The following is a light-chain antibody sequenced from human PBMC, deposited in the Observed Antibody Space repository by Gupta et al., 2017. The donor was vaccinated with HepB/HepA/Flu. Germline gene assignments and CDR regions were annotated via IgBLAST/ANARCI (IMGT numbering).Light chain of an antibody. V-gene: IGKV1-33*01. CDR3: QQYDNFPLT. Sequence: DIQMTQSPSSLSASVGDRVTITCQASQDIRKYVNWYQQKPGKAPKLLIYHASDLETGVPSRFRGSGSGTAFTLTISSLQPADIATYYCQQYDNFPLTFGGGTNVEIK. CDR1: QDIRKY. CDR2: HAS. J-gene: IGKJ4*01.